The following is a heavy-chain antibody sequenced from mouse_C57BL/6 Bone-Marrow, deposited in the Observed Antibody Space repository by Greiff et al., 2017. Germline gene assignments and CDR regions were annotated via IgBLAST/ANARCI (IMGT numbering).Heavy chain of an antibody. V-gene: IGHV1-15*01. CDR1: GYTFTDYE. CDR3: TRWDYGSSYDYFDY. Sequence: VKLKESGAELVRPGASVTLSCKASGYTFTDYEMHWVKQTPVHGLEWIGAIAPEPGGTAYNQKFKGKAILTADKSSSTAYMELRSLTSEYSAVYYCTRWDYGSSYDYFDYWGQGTTLTVSS. J-gene: IGHJ2*01. D-gene: IGHD1-1*01. CDR2: IAPEPGGT.